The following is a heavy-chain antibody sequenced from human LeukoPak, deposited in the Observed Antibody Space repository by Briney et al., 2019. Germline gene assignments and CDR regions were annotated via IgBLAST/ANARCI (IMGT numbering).Heavy chain of an antibody. CDR3: ARSHPPYDYVWGSSDH. D-gene: IGHD3-16*01. V-gene: IGHV3-53*05. Sequence: GGSLRLSCAASGFTVSSNYMSWVRQAPGKGLEWVSVIYSGGSTYYADSVKGRFAISRDNSKNTLYLQMNSLRAEDTAVYYCARSHPPYDYVWGSSDHWGQGTLVTVSS. CDR2: IYSGGST. CDR1: GFTVSSNY. J-gene: IGHJ4*02.